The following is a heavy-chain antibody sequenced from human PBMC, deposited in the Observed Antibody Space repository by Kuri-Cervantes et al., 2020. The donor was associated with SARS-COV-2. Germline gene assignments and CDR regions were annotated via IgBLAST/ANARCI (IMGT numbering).Heavy chain of an antibody. V-gene: IGHV4-38-2*02. Sequence: SETLSLTCTVSGYSISSGYYWGWIRQPPGKGLEWIGSIYYSGSTYYNPSHKSGVTISVDTSKNQFSLKLSSVTAADTAVYYCARTQLGMNMDDWGKGTTVTVSS. CDR2: IYYSGST. CDR1: GYSISSGYY. J-gene: IGHJ6*03. D-gene: IGHD7-27*01. CDR3: ARTQLGMNMDD.